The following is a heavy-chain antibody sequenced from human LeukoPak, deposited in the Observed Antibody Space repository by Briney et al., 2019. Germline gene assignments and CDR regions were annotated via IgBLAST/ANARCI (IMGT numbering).Heavy chain of an antibody. CDR2: IGASGGST. CDR1: GFTFSSYA. V-gene: IGHV3-23*01. Sequence: GGSLRLSCTASGFTFSSYAMSWVRQAPGKGLEWVSGIGASGGSTYYADSVKGRFTISRDNSKNSLYLQMNSLRAEDTAVYYCAREIPVRFDPWGQGTLVTVSS. D-gene: IGHD4-23*01. CDR3: AREIPVRFDP. J-gene: IGHJ5*02.